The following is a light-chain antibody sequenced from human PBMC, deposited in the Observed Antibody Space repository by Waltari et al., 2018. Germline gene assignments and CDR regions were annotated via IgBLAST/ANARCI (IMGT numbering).Light chain of an antibody. V-gene: IGKV1-5*03. CDR1: QSISGY. CDR3: QQYNTYSGT. J-gene: IGKJ1*01. CDR2: KAS. Sequence: DIQMIQSPSTLSASVGDRVTITCRASQSISGYLAWYQQKPGKAPKLLIYKASSLESGVPSRFSGSGSGTTFTLTISSLQPDDFATYFCQQYNTYSGTFGQGTTVEVK.